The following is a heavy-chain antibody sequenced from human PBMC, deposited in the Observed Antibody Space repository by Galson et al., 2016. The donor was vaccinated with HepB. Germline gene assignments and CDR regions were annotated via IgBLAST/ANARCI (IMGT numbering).Heavy chain of an antibody. CDR3: ARAIRYELLTEY. D-gene: IGHD3-9*01. CDR2: MNPNSGNT. V-gene: IGHV1-8*01. CDR1: GYSFSDYD. Sequence: SVKVSCKASGYSFSDYDFAWVRQVPGQGLEWMGWMNPNSGNTGYEQRLRGRIAMTRDASTNTAYMELSSLRSEDTAVYYCARAIRYELLTEYWGRGTLVTVSS. J-gene: IGHJ4*02.